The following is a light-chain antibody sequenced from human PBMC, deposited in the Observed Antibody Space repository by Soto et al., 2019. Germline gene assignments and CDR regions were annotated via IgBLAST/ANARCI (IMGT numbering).Light chain of an antibody. CDR2: DNN. J-gene: IGLJ1*01. Sequence: QSVLTQPPSVSGAPGQRVTISCTGSSSNIGAGYDVHWYQQLPGTAPKLLIYDNNNRPSGVPGRFSGSKSGTSASLAITGLQAEDEADYYCQSYDSSLSASYVFVTGTKVTV. V-gene: IGLV1-40*01. CDR3: QSYDSSLSASYV. CDR1: SSNIGAGYD.